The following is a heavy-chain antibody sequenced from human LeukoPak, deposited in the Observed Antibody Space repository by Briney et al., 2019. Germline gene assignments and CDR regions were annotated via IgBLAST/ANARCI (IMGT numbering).Heavy chain of an antibody. J-gene: IGHJ4*02. Sequence: PSETLTLTCTVSGGSITTYYWSWIRQPPGKGLEWIGYNSYSGASEDNPSLKSRVTISVDTSSNQFSLRLTSVTAADTAFCYCARAGSGWSFDYWGQGSLVTVSS. V-gene: IGHV4-59*13. CDR1: GGSITTYY. D-gene: IGHD6-19*01. CDR2: NSYSGAS. CDR3: ARAGSGWSFDY.